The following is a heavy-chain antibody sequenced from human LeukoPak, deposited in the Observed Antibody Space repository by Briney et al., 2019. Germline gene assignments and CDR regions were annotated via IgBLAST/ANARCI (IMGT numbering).Heavy chain of an antibody. D-gene: IGHD6-19*01. V-gene: IGHV3-30*18. CDR3: ANGEVYSSGWHYIDY. CDR1: GFTFSSYG. CDR2: ISYDGSNK. Sequence: PGGSLRLSCAASGFTFSSYGMHWVRQAPGKGLEWVAVISYDGSNKYYADSVKGRFTISRDNSKNTLYLQMNSLRAEDTAVYYCANGEVYSSGWHYIDYWGQGTLVTVSS. J-gene: IGHJ4*02.